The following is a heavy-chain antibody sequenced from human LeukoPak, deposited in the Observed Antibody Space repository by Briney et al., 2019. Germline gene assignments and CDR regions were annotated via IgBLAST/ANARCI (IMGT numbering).Heavy chain of an antibody. CDR3: ARADILTGYPLTDYYFDY. CDR2: IYYSGST. D-gene: IGHD3-9*01. J-gene: IGHJ4*02. Sequence: KPSETLSLTCTVSGGSISSYYWSWIRQPPGKGLEWIGYIYYSGSTNYNPSLKSRVTISVDTSKNQFSLKLSSVTAADTAVYYCARADILTGYPLTDYYFDYWGQGTLVTVSS. CDR1: GGSISSYY. V-gene: IGHV4-59*01.